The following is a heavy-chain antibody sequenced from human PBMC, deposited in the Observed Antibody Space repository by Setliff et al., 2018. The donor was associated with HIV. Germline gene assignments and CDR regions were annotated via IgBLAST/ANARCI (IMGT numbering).Heavy chain of an antibody. CDR3: ARLGVVPADMDLFFAEYFHH. CDR2: IQQDGSNK. D-gene: IGHD2-2*01. J-gene: IGHJ1*01. CDR1: GFTFSTYW. V-gene: IGHV3-7*01. Sequence: GGSLRLSCAASGFTFSTYWMTWVRQAPGQGLEWVANIQQDGSNKYYADSVKGRFTISRDNSKNTLYLQMNSLRTEDTAVYYCARLGVVPADMDLFFAEYFHHWGQGTLVTVSS.